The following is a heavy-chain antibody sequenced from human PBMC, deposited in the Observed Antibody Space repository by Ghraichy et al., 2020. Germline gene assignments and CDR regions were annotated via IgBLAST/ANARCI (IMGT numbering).Heavy chain of an antibody. CDR1: GYTFTSYG. Sequence: ASVKVSCKASGYTFTSYGISWVRQAPGQGLEWMGWISAYNGNTNYAQKLQGRVTMTTDTSTSTAYMELRSLRSDDTAVYYCARVLALDIVVVPAAPPSDYYYYGMDVWGQGTTVTVSS. J-gene: IGHJ6*02. CDR2: ISAYNGNT. CDR3: ARVLALDIVVVPAAPPSDYYYYGMDV. V-gene: IGHV1-18*01. D-gene: IGHD2-2*03.